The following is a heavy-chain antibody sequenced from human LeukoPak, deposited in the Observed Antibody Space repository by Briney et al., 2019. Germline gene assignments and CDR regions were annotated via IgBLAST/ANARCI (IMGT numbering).Heavy chain of an antibody. CDR3: AKASSSTRSPFDP. CDR1: GFTFSSYG. CDR2: IWYDGSNK. Sequence: GGSLRLSCAASGFTFSSYGMHWVRQAPGKGLEWVAVIWYDGSNKYYADSVKGRFTISRDNSKNTLYLQMNSLRAEDTAVYYCAKASSSTRSPFDPGGQGTLVTVSS. D-gene: IGHD2-2*01. V-gene: IGHV3-33*06. J-gene: IGHJ5*02.